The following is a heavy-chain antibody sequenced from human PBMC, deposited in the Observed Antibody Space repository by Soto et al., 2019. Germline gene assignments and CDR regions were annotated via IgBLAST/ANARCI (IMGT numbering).Heavy chain of an antibody. J-gene: IGHJ4*02. CDR2: NNHSRST. Sequence: SETLSLTCAVYGGSFSGYYWTWIRQPPGTGLEWIGENNHSRSTNYNPSLKSRVTISVDTSKNQFSLKLTSVTAADTAVYYCARDKITGLFDYWGQGTLVTVSS. D-gene: IGHD2-8*02. CDR1: GGSFSGYY. V-gene: IGHV4-34*01. CDR3: ARDKITGLFDY.